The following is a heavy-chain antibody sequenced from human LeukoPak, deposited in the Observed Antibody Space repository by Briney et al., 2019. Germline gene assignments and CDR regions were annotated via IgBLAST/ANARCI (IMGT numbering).Heavy chain of an antibody. CDR2: ISSSSSYI. Sequence: GGSLRLSCAASVFTFSIYSMNWVRRAPGKGLEWVSSISSSSSYIYYADSVKGRFTISRDNAKNSLYLQMNSLRAEDTAVYYCASLLGYCSGGSCYRIDYWGQGTLVTVSS. CDR3: ASLLGYCSGGSCYRIDY. J-gene: IGHJ4*02. D-gene: IGHD2-15*01. V-gene: IGHV3-21*01. CDR1: VFTFSIYS.